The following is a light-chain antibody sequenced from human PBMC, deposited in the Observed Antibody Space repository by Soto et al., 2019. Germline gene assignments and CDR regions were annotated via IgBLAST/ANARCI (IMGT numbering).Light chain of an antibody. CDR1: QSISSY. Sequence: TQSPVTLSFSPEERATLSCRASQSISSYLNWYQQKPGKAPKLLIYAASSLQSGVPSRFSGSGSGTDFTLTISSLQPEDFATYYCQQANSFPFTFGQGTRLEIK. J-gene: IGKJ5*01. V-gene: IGKV1-39*01. CDR3: QQANSFPFT. CDR2: AAS.